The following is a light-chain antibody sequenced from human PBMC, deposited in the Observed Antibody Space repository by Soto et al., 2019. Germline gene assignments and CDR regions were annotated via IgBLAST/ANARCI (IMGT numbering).Light chain of an antibody. V-gene: IGLV2-8*01. CDR1: SSDVGGYNF. CDR3: SSYAGSNNVEV. J-gene: IGLJ3*02. CDR2: EVS. Sequence: QSALTQPPSASGSPGQSVTISCTGTSSDVGGYNFVSWYQLHPGKAPKLMIYEVSKRPSGVPDRFSGSKSGNTASLTVSGLQAEDEADYYCSSYAGSNNVEVFGGGTKLTVL.